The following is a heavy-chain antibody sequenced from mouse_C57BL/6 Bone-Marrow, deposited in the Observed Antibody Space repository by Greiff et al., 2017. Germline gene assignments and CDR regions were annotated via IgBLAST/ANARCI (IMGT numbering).Heavy chain of an antibody. CDR3: AREGYYGYFDV. V-gene: IGHV1-50*01. CDR2: IDPSDSYT. Sequence: VQLQQPGAELVKPGASVKLSCKASGYTFTSYWMQWVKQRPGQGLEWIGEIDPSDSYTNYNQKFKGKATLTVDTSSSTAYMQLSSLTSEDSAVYDCAREGYYGYFDVWGTGTTVTVSS. CDR1: GYTFTSYW. D-gene: IGHD2-2*01. J-gene: IGHJ1*03.